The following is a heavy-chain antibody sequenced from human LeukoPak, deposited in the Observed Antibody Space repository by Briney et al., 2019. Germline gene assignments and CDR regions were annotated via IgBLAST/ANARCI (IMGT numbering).Heavy chain of an antibody. Sequence: GGSLRLSCAASGYTLSSYAMNWVRQAPGKGLEWVSSISTSSRYIYYKDSVRGRFTISRDDAKNSLYLEMNSLRAEDTAVYYCAGVYWSSSACYFRRNQFDPWGQGTLVTVSS. V-gene: IGHV3-21*01. CDR1: GYTLSSYA. CDR2: ISTSSRYI. D-gene: IGHD2-2*01. CDR3: AGVYWSSSACYFRRNQFDP. J-gene: IGHJ5*02.